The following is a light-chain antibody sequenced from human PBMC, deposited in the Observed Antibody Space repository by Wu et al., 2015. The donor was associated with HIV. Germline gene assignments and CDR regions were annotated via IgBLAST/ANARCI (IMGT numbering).Light chain of an antibody. V-gene: IGKV3-11*01. J-gene: IGKJ5*01. CDR3: QQRSNWPIT. CDR2: DAS. CDR1: QSVSRSY. Sequence: EIVLTQSPGTLSLSPGERATLSCRASQSVSRSYLAWYQQKPGQAPRLLIYDASNRATGIPARFSGSGSGTDFTLTISSLEPEDFAVYYCQQRSNWPITFGQGTRLEIK.